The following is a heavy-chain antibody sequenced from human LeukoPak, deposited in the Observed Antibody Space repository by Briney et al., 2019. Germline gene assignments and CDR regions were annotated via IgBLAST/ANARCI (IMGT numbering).Heavy chain of an antibody. V-gene: IGHV3-23*01. D-gene: IGHD3-3*01. CDR2: INDGGNIT. J-gene: IGHJ4*02. CDR3: AKAELGVDTFFDY. CDR1: GFTFSTYS. Sequence: GGSLRLSCAASGFTFSTYSLSWVRQASGKGLEWVSTINDGGNITDYAASVKGRFTISRDNSKRTLFLQMNSLRAEDTAFYCAKAELGVDTFFDYWGQGTLVTVSS.